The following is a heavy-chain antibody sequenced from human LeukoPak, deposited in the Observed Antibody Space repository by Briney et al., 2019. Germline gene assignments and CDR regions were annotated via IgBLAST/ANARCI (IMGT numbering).Heavy chain of an antibody. CDR1: GFTFSGYT. D-gene: IGHD3/OR15-3a*01. Sequence: PGGSLRLSCAASGFTFSGYTMNWVRQAPGKGLEWVSYIGTSTTTIYSADSVRGRFTISRDNAKSSLYLQMNSLRDEDTAVYYCARDWDWAFDYWGQGTLVTVSS. V-gene: IGHV3-48*02. J-gene: IGHJ4*02. CDR2: IGTSTTTI. CDR3: ARDWDWAFDY.